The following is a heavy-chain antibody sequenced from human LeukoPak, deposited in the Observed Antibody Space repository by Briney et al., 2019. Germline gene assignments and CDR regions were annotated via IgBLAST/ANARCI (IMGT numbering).Heavy chain of an antibody. Sequence: GGSLRLSCAASGFTFSTYAMSWVRQAPGKGLEWVSGISYAGGSAYNADSVKGRFTISRDNSKNTLYLQMNSLSADDTAMYYCANEIRPNDYWGQGTLVTVSS. J-gene: IGHJ4*02. CDR3: ANEIRPNDY. V-gene: IGHV3-23*01. CDR2: ISYAGGSA. D-gene: IGHD4-17*01. CDR1: GFTFSTYA.